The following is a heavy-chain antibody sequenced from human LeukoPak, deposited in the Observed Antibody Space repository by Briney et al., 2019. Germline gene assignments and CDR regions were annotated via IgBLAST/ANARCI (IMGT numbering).Heavy chain of an antibody. Sequence: GGSLRLSCAASGFTVSSNYMSWVRQAPGKGLEWVANIKQDGTVIYYGDSVKGQFTISRDNAKNSLYLQMNSLRDEDTAVYYCARIGYSSSSLDYWGQGTLVTVSS. CDR2: IKQDGTVI. J-gene: IGHJ4*02. V-gene: IGHV3-7*01. CDR1: GFTVSSNY. CDR3: ARIGYSSSSLDY. D-gene: IGHD6-13*01.